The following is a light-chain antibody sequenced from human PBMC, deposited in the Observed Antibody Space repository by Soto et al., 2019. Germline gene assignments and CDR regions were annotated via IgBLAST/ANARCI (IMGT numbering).Light chain of an antibody. CDR1: QSVRSSY. V-gene: IGKV3-20*01. Sequence: EIVLTQSPGTLSLSPGERDTLSCRASQSVRSSYLAWYQQKPGQAPRLLIYGASSRATGIPDRFSGSGSGTDFTLTISRLEPEDFAVYYWQQYGSSPGTFGQGTKLEIK. CDR3: QQYGSSPGT. CDR2: GAS. J-gene: IGKJ2*02.